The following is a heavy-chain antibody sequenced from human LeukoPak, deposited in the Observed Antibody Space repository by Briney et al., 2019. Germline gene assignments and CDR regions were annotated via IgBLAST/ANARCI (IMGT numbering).Heavy chain of an antibody. CDR2: INPNSGGT. CDR1: GYTFSGYY. J-gene: IGHJ6*02. Sequence: GASVKVSCKASGYTFSGYYMHWVRQAPGQGLEWMGRINPNSGGTNYAQKFQGRVTMTRDTSISTAYMELSRLRSDDTAVYYCARDIGQQRKYGMDVWGQGTTVTVSS. CDR3: ARDIGQQRKYGMDV. V-gene: IGHV1-2*06. D-gene: IGHD6-13*01.